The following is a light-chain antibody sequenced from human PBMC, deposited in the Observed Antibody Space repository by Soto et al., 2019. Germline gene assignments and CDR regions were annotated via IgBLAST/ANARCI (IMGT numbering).Light chain of an antibody. CDR3: CSYAGTYIPL. V-gene: IGLV2-11*01. J-gene: IGLJ2*01. CDR2: DVS. CDR1: SSDVGGYNY. Sequence: QSALTQPRSVSGSPGQSVTISCTGTSSDVGGYNYVSWYQHNPGKAPKLMIFDVSARPSGVPDRFSGSKSANTASLTISGLQAEDEADYYCCSYAGTYIPLFGGGTKLTVL.